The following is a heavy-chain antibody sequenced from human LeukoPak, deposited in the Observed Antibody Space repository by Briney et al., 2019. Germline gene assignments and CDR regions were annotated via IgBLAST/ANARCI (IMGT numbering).Heavy chain of an antibody. D-gene: IGHD4-17*01. CDR2: ISSSGGIT. CDR1: GFTLNSYA. Sequence: PGGSLRLSCAASGFTLNSYAMNWVRQAPGKGLVWVSCISSSGGITKYVDSVKGRFTISRDNSKNTLYLQMNSLRAEDTAVYYCAESPMTRVTTGGFDFWGQGTLVTVSS. CDR3: AESPMTRVTTGGFDF. V-gene: IGHV3-23*01. J-gene: IGHJ4*02.